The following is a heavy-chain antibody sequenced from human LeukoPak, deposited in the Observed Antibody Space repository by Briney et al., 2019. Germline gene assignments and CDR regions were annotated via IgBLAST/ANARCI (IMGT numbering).Heavy chain of an antibody. D-gene: IGHD6-19*01. Sequence: SETLSLTCAVSGGSITGHYWNWIRRTPGMRLEWISYTSYSRTTIYNSYFKGRATMSIDTSKNQLYLNLTSVPATDTAVYYCAKLGHSDGWYLGAFDIWGQGTTVIVSS. CDR1: GGSITGHY. CDR2: TSYSRTT. CDR3: AKLGHSDGWYLGAFDI. V-gene: IGHV4-59*08. J-gene: IGHJ3*02.